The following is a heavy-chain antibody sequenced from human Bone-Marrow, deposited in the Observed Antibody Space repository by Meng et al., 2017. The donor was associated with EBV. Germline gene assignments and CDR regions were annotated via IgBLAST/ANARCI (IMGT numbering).Heavy chain of an antibody. CDR1: GYTFTYST. Sequence: QWQLVNSGSELKKPGASVKVSCKASGYTFTYSTMNWVRQAPGQGLEWLGWINTNTGNPTYAQGFTGRFVFSLDTSVSTAYLQISSLKAEDTAVYYCARAHDSSGYYPLTWGQGTLVTVSS. J-gene: IGHJ5*02. CDR3: ARAHDSSGYYPLT. CDR2: INTNTGNP. V-gene: IGHV7-4-1*02. D-gene: IGHD3-22*01.